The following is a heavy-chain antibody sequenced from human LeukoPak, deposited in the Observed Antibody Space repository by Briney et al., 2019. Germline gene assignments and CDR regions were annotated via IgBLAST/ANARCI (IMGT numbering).Heavy chain of an antibody. D-gene: IGHD3-10*01. V-gene: IGHV1-2*02. CDR3: ARGRSDYYLDS. CDR2: IYPDSGGT. Sequence: ASVKVSCKASGYTFTDYYMHWVRQAPGLGLEWMGWIYPDSGGTNYAQKFQGRVTMTRDTSISTAYMGLSRLTSDDTAVYYCARGRSDYYLDSWGQGTLVTVSS. CDR1: GYTFTDYY. J-gene: IGHJ4*02.